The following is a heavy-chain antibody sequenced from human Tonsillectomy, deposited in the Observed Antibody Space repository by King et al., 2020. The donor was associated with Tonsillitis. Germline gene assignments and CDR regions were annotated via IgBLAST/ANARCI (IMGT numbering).Heavy chain of an antibody. CDR2: IDPSDSYT. CDR3: ASTLGLTGNNWFDP. Sequence: EVQLVESGAEVKKPGQSLRISCKASGYSFTSYWISWVRQMPGKGLEWMGRIDPSDSYTNYSPSFQGHVTISADKFVSTAYLQWSSLKASDTAMYYCASTLGLTGNNWFDPWGQGTLVTVSS. J-gene: IGHJ5*02. V-gene: IGHV5-10-1*03. CDR1: GYSFTSYW. D-gene: IGHD3-9*01.